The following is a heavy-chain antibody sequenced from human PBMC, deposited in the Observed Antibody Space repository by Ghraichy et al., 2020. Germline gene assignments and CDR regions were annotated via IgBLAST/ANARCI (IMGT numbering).Heavy chain of an antibody. D-gene: IGHD3-22*01. CDR1: GFSFSTSW. J-gene: IGHJ4*02. V-gene: IGHV3-7*01. CDR2: INPGGIEK. CDR3: ATSPNRDSRSSF. Sequence: GGSLRLSCTASGFSFSTSWMSWVRQVPGKGLEWVANINPGGIEKYYVDSVEGRFTMSRDNARNSLYLQMNSLRVEDTAVYYCATSPNRDSRSSFWGQGTLVTVSS.